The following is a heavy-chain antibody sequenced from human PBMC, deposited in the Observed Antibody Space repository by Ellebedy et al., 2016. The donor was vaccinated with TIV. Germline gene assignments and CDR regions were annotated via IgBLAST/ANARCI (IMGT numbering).Heavy chain of an antibody. V-gene: IGHV2-26*01. J-gene: IGHJ4*02. Sequence: SGPTLVXPTETLTLTCTVSGFSLSNARMGVSWIRQPPGKALEWLAHIFSNDEKSYSTSLKSRLTISKDTSKSQVVLTMTNMDPVDTATYYCARAYCGGDCYSNLPIDYFDYWGQGTLVTVSS. CDR2: IFSNDEK. CDR1: GFSLSNARMG. CDR3: ARAYCGGDCYSNLPIDYFDY. D-gene: IGHD2-21*02.